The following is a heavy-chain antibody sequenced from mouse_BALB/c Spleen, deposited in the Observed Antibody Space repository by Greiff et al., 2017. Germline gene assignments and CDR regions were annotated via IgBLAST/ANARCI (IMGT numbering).Heavy chain of an antibody. CDR2: ISSGGGST. J-gene: IGHJ4*01. V-gene: IGHV5-12-1*01. D-gene: IGHD4-1*01. Sequence: EVQLVESGGGLVKPGGSLKLSCAASGFAFSSYDMSWVRQTPEKRLEWVAYISSGGGSTYYPDTVKGRFTISRDNAKNTLYLQMSSLKSEDTAMYYCARPGNWEYYYAMDYWGQGTSVTVSS. CDR1: GFAFSSYD. CDR3: ARPGNWEYYYAMDY.